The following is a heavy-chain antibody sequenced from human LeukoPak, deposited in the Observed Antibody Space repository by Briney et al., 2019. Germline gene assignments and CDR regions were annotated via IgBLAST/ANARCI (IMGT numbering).Heavy chain of an antibody. Sequence: GGSLRLSCLGSGFSFSTYSMSWVRQAPGKGLEWVSAIYGSGSKIFYADSVKGRFTISRDNSKNTLYLQMNSLRAEDTAVYYCARGGEMATTTGVYFDYWGQGTLVTVSS. J-gene: IGHJ4*02. V-gene: IGHV3-23*01. CDR2: IYGSGSKI. CDR1: GFSFSTYS. D-gene: IGHD5-24*01. CDR3: ARGGEMATTTGVYFDY.